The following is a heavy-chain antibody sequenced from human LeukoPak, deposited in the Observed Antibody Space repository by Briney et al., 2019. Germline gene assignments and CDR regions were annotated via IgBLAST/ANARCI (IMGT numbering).Heavy chain of an antibody. V-gene: IGHV4-59*08. CDR3: ASHPAIYGNYGSGRDYGMDV. Sequence: SETLSLTCTVSGGSISSYYWSWIRQPPGKGLEWIGYIYYSGSTNYNPSLKSRVTISVDTSKNQFSLKLSSVTAADTAVYYCASHPAIYGNYGSGRDYGMDVWGKGTTVPVSS. CDR1: GGSISSYY. J-gene: IGHJ6*04. CDR2: IYYSGST. D-gene: IGHD4-11*01.